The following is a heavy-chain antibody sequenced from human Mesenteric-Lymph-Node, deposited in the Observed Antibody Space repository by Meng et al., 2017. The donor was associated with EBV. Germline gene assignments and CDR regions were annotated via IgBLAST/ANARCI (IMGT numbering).Heavy chain of an antibody. CDR1: GGAFRGYA. D-gene: IGHD3-16*01. CDR2: IVPMFGPA. V-gene: IGHV1-69*01. J-gene: IGHJ5*02. Sequence: QVQLVRSGGELKKPGSSVKVSCKASGGAFRGYAISWVRQAPGQGPEWMGGIVPMFGPASYAKKFQGRVTITADESSSTAYMQLSSLRSDDTAVYYCARGGAGPNWFDPWGQGTLVTVSS. CDR3: ARGGAGPNWFDP.